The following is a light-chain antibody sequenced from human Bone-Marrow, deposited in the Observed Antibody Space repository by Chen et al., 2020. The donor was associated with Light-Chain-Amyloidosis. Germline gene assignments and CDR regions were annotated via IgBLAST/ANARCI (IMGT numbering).Light chain of an antibody. Sequence: SYELTQPPSVSVSPGQTARITCSGDDLPTEYAYWSQQKPGQAPGLVIHRGTERPSGISVRFSGSSSGRTTTLTISGVQAEDEADYHCQSADSSGTYEVVFGGGTKLTVL. V-gene: IGLV3-25*03. CDR1: DLPTEY. J-gene: IGLJ2*01. CDR2: RGT. CDR3: QSADSSGTYEVV.